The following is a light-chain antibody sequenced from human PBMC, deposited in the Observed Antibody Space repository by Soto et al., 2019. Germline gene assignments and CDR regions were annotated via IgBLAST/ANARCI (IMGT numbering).Light chain of an antibody. J-gene: IGKJ5*01. CDR3: QQYGYSPIT. CDR1: QSVGSNY. CDR2: GAS. Sequence: EFVLTQSPGTLSLSPGERATLSCIASQSVGSNYLAWYQQKPGQAPRLLIYGASSRATGIADRFSGSGSGTDFTLTISRLEPEDFALYYCQQYGYSPITFGQGTRLEIK. V-gene: IGKV3-20*01.